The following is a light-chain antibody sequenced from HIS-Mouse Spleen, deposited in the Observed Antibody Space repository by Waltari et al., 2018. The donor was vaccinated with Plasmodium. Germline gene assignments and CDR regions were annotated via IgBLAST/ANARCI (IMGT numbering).Light chain of an antibody. Sequence: QSALTQPASVSGSPGQSITISCTGTSSDVGSYNLVSWYQQHPGKAPKLMIYEGSKRPSVVCNRFSCSKSGNTASLTISGLQAEDEADYYCCSYAGSSTLVFGGGTKLTVL. CDR1: SSDVGSYNL. CDR2: EGS. CDR3: CSYAGSSTLV. J-gene: IGLJ2*01. V-gene: IGLV2-23*01.